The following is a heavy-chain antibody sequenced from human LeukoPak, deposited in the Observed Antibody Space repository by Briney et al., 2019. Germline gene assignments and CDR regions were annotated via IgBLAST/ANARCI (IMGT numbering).Heavy chain of an antibody. CDR2: IYYSGST. V-gene: IGHV4-39*07. D-gene: IGHD3-10*01. J-gene: IGHJ5*02. CDR1: GGSISSSSYY. CDR3: ARVVDTTMVRGFDP. Sequence: SETLSLTCTVSGGSISSSSYYWGWIRQPPGKGLEWIGSIYYSGSTYYNPSLKSRVTISVDTSKNQFSLKLSSVTAADTAVYYCARVVDTTMVRGFDPWGQGTLVTVSS.